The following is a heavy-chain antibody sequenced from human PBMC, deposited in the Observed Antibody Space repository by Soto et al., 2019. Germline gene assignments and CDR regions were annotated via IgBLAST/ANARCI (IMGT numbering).Heavy chain of an antibody. J-gene: IGHJ6*03. CDR3: VRKRVATRRPRDYYYYMDV. V-gene: IGHV4-39*01. CDR1: GGSVSSSSYY. D-gene: IGHD5-12*01. CDR2: VYYSGST. Sequence: SETLSLTCTVSGGSVSSSSYYWGWVRQPPGKGLEWIGSVYYSGSTYYNPSLKSRITISVDKSKNQFSLKLSSVTAADTAVYYCVRKRVATRRPRDYYYYMDVWSKGTTVTVSS.